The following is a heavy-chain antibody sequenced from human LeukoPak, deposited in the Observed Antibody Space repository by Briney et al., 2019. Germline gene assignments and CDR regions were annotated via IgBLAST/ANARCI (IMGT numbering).Heavy chain of an antibody. CDR3: ARDGPYYDSSGCDY. D-gene: IGHD3-22*01. V-gene: IGHV3-7*01. CDR1: GFTFSSYW. Sequence: TGGSLRLSCAASGFTFSSYWMSWVRQAPGKGLEWVANIKQDGSEKYYVDSVKGRFTISRDNAKNSLYLQMNSLRAEDTAVYYCARDGPYYDSSGCDYWGQGTLVTVSS. CDR2: IKQDGSEK. J-gene: IGHJ4*02.